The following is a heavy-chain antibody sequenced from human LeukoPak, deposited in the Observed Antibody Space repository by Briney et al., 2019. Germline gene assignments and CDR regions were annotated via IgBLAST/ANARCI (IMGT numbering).Heavy chain of an antibody. D-gene: IGHD3-22*01. Sequence: PSETLSLTCTVSGASISSYYWSWIRQPPGKGLEWIGYLFYTGSANYSPSLKSRVTISVHASENQFSLELSSVTAADTAVYYCARAGSGYSLDYWGRGTLVTVSA. CDR3: ARAGSGYSLDY. V-gene: IGHV4-59*01. J-gene: IGHJ4*02. CDR1: GASISSYY. CDR2: LFYTGSA.